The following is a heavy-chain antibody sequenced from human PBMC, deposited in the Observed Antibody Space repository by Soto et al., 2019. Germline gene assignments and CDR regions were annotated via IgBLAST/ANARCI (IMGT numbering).Heavy chain of an antibody. CDR2: IYDTESA. J-gene: IGHJ4*02. CDR1: GESISSGGYY. V-gene: IGHV4-31*03. Sequence: PSETLSLTCSVSGESISSGGYYWSWIRHLPGKGLEWIGYIYDTESAYYNPSLKSRVSISMDTSENHFAMRLTSVTAADSAVYYCARASSSSSAADYWGQG. CDR3: ARASSSSSAADY. D-gene: IGHD6-6*01.